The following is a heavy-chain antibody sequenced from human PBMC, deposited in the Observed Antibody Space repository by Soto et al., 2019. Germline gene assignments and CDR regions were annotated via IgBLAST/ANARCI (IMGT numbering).Heavy chain of an antibody. CDR2: ISYDGSNK. CDR3: ARSTIEQWLVRTYYYGMDV. J-gene: IGHJ6*02. V-gene: IGHV3-30-3*01. Sequence: GGSLRLSCAASGFTFSSYAMRWVRQAPGKGLEWVAVISYDGSNKYYADSVKGRFTISRDNSKNTLYLQMNSLRAEDTAVYYCARSTIEQWLVRTYYYGMDVWGQGTTVTVSS. CDR1: GFTFSSYA. D-gene: IGHD6-19*01.